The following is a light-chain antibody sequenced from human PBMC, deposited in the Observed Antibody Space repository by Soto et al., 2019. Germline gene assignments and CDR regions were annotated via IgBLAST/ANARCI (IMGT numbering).Light chain of an antibody. Sequence: EIVLTQSPGTLSLSPGERATLSCRASQSISSNYLAWYQQKPGQAPRLLIYGSSSRATGIPDRFSGSGSGTDFTLTISRLEPEDFAVYYCQQYGSSPITFGQGTRLEIK. CDR2: GSS. CDR3: QQYGSSPIT. V-gene: IGKV3-20*01. CDR1: QSISSNY. J-gene: IGKJ5*01.